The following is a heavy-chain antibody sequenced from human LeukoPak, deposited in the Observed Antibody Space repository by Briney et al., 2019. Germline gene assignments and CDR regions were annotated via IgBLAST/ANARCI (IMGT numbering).Heavy chain of an antibody. CDR1: GYRFTTYW. J-gene: IGHJ5*02. CDR2: IYPGDSDT. D-gene: IGHD3-22*01. Sequence: GESLKISCKGSGYRFTTYWIGWVRQMPGKGLEWMGIIYPGDSDTRYSPSFQGQVTISADKSISTAYLQWSSLKASDTAMYYCARPNYYDSSGYSEWFDPWGQGTVVTVSS. V-gene: IGHV5-51*01. CDR3: ARPNYYDSSGYSEWFDP.